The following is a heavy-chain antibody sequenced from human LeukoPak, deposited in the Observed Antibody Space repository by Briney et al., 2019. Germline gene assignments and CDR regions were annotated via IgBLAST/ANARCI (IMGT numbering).Heavy chain of an antibody. J-gene: IGHJ6*03. Sequence: ASVKVSCKASGGTFSSYAISWVRQAPGQGLEWMGIINPSGGSTSYAQKFQGRVTMTRDTSTSTVYMELSSLRSEDTAVYYCARVSGWLVPEQASYYYYYMDVWGKGTTVTVSS. CDR3: ARVSGWLVPEQASYYYYYMDV. V-gene: IGHV1-46*01. D-gene: IGHD6-19*01. CDR2: INPSGGST. CDR1: GGTFSSYA.